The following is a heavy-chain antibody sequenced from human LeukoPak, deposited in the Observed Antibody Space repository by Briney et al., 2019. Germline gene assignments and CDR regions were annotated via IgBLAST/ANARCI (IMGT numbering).Heavy chain of an antibody. J-gene: IGHJ4*02. CDR1: GGSISSSSYY. CDR3: ARGVSGYYPSTHY. CDR2: IYYSGST. Sequence: SPSETLSLTCTVSGGSISSSSYYWGWIRQPPGKGLEWMGSIYYSGSTYYNLSLKSRVTISVDTSKNQFSLKLSSVTAADTAVYYCARGVSGYYPSTHYWGQGTLVTVSS. V-gene: IGHV4-39*07. D-gene: IGHD3-22*01.